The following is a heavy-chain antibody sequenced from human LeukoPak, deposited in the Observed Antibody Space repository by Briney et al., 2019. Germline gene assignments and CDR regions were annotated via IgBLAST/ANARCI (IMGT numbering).Heavy chain of an antibody. V-gene: IGHV3-30*04. Sequence: PGGSLRLSCAASGFTFSSYAMHWVRQAPGKGLEWVAVISYDGSNKYYADSVKGRFTISRDNSKNTLYLQMNSLRAEDTAVYYCARGGVVVPAALYYWGQGTLVTVSS. J-gene: IGHJ4*02. CDR2: ISYDGSNK. D-gene: IGHD2-2*01. CDR3: ARGGVVVPAALYY. CDR1: GFTFSSYA.